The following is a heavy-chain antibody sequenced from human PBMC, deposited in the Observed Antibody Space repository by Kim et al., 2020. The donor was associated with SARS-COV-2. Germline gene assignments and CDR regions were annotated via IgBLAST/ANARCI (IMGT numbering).Heavy chain of an antibody. CDR3: ARVGTGWYYFDY. V-gene: IGHV4-59*01. D-gene: IGHD6-19*01. Sequence: SETLSLTCTVSGDSISRYYWSWIRQPPGKGLEWIGYIHYTGSTYYNPSLKSRVTISVDTSKNQISLRLTSVTAADTAVYYCARVGTGWYYFDYWGQGTLV. CDR2: IHYTGST. CDR1: GDSISRYY. J-gene: IGHJ4*02.